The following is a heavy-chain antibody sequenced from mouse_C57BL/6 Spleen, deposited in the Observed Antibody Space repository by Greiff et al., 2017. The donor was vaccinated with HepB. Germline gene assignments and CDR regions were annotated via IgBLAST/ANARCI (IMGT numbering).Heavy chain of an antibody. CDR2: ISGGGGNT. D-gene: IGHD4-1*01. Sequence: EVQLQQSGGGLVKPGGSLKLSCAASGFTFSSYTMSWVRQTPEKRLEWVATISGGGGNTYYPDSVKGRFTISRDNAKNTLYLQMSSLRSEDTALYYCARQDWDGDYFDYWGQGTTLTVSS. J-gene: IGHJ2*01. CDR3: ARQDWDGDYFDY. CDR1: GFTFSSYT. V-gene: IGHV5-9*01.